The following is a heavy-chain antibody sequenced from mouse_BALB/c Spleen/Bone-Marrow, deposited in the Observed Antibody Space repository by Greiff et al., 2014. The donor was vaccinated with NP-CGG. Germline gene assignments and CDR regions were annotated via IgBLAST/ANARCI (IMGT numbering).Heavy chain of an antibody. CDR2: IDPANGDT. D-gene: IGHD1-1*01. CDR3: TRPPFYCGSSYWYFDV. V-gene: IGHV14-3*02. J-gene: IGHJ1*01. CDR1: GFNIKDTY. Sequence: VQLKESGSELVKPGASVKLSCAASGFNIKDTYMHWVKQRPEQGLEWIGRIDPANGDTKYDPKFQGKATITADTSSNTAYLQLSSLTSEDTAVYYCTRPPFYCGSSYWYFDVWGAGTTVTVSS.